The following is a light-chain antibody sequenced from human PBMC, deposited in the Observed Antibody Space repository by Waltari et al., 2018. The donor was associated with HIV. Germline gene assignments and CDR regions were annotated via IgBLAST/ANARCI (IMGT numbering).Light chain of an antibody. CDR1: SSDVGSYNL. CDR3: CSYAGSGDV. Sequence: QSALTQPASVSGSPGQSITISCTGTSSDVGSYNLVSWYQQHPGKAPKLMIYDVSKRPSGVSNRFSGSKSGNTASLTISGLQAEDEADYYCCSYAGSGDVFGTGTKVTVL. V-gene: IGLV2-23*02. J-gene: IGLJ1*01. CDR2: DVS.